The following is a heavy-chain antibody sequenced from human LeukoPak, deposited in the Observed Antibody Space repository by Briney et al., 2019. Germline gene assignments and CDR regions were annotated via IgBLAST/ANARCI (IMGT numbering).Heavy chain of an antibody. CDR1: GGSFSGYY. CDR2: INHSGST. J-gene: IGHJ4*02. CDR3: AIRGIAAARSRYFDY. D-gene: IGHD6-13*01. V-gene: IGHV4-34*01. Sequence: SETLSLTCAVYGGSFSGYYWSWIRQPPGKGLEWIGEINHSGSTNYNPSLKSRVTISVDTSKNQFSLELSSVTAADTAVYYCAIRGIAAARSRYFDYWGQGTLVTVSS.